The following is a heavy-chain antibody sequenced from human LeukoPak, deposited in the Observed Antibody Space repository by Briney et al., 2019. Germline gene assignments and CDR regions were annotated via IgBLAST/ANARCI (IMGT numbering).Heavy chain of an antibody. CDR3: ARDSSFDIAVAHRGLQH. CDR2: IIPIFGTA. CDR1: GGTFSSYA. D-gene: IGHD6-19*01. Sequence: ASVKVSCKASGGTFSSYAISWVRQAPGQGLEWMGGIIPIFGTANYAQKFQGRVTITTGESTSTAYMELSSLRSEDTAVYYCARDSSFDIAVAHRGLQHWGQGTLVTVSS. V-gene: IGHV1-69*05. J-gene: IGHJ1*01.